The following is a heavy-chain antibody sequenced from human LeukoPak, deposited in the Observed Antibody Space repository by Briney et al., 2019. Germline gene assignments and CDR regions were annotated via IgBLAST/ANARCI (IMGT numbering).Heavy chain of an antibody. CDR1: GYTFSSYD. CDR2: IWYDGSNK. D-gene: IGHD3-22*01. V-gene: IGHV3-33*06. Sequence: GRSLRLSCAASGYTFSSYDTHCVPHAPGEGLEGGGVIWYDGSNKYYADSVKGQFTISRDNSKNTLYLQMNSLRAEDTAVYYCAKDLPDSSGSPEYWGQGTLVTVSS. CDR3: AKDLPDSSGSPEY. J-gene: IGHJ4*02.